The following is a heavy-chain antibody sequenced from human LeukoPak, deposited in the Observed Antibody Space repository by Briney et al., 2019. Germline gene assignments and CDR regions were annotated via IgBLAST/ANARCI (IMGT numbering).Heavy chain of an antibody. Sequence: GGSLRLSCAASGFTFSSYGMHWVRQAPGKGLEWVAVIWYDGSNKYYADSVKGRFTISRDNSKNTLYLQMNSLRAEDTAVYYCTKDGRVASAINRPTYYYGMDVWGQGTTVIVSS. J-gene: IGHJ6*02. CDR2: IWYDGSNK. V-gene: IGHV3-33*06. D-gene: IGHD5-18*01. CDR1: GFTFSSYG. CDR3: TKDGRVASAINRPTYYYGMDV.